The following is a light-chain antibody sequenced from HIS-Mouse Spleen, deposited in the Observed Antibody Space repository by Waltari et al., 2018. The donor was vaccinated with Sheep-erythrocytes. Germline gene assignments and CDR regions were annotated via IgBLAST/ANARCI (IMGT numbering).Light chain of an antibody. CDR2: AAS. Sequence: DIQITQFPSSLSASVGDRVTITCRASQSISSYLNWYQQKPGKAPKLLIYAASSLQSGVPSRFSGSGSGTDFTLTISSLQPEDFATYYCQQYDNLFTFGPGTKVDIK. CDR3: QQYDNLFT. V-gene: IGKV1-39*01. J-gene: IGKJ3*01. CDR1: QSISSY.